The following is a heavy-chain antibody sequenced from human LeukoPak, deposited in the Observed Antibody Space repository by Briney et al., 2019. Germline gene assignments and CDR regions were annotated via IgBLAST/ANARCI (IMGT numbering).Heavy chain of an antibody. CDR1: GFTFSRYW. D-gene: IGHD4/OR15-4a*01. J-gene: IGHJ4*02. V-gene: IGHV3-7*01. CDR2: IKHDGSEK. Sequence: GGSLRLSCAASGFTFSRYWMSWVRQAPGKGLEWVANIKHDGSEKYYVDSVKGRFTISRDNAKKSLYLQMNSLRAEDTAVYYCARRAGAYSHPYDYWGQGTLVTVSS. CDR3: ARRAGAYSHPYDY.